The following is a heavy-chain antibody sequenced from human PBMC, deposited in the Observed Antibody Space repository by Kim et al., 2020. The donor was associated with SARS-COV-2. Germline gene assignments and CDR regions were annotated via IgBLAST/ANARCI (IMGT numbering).Heavy chain of an antibody. D-gene: IGHD3-10*01. Sequence: QGRVTITADKSTSTAYMELSSLRSEDTAVYYCARGGITMVRGTTYDAFDIWGQGTMVTVSS. V-gene: IGHV1-69*04. CDR3: ARGGITMVRGTTYDAFDI. J-gene: IGHJ3*02.